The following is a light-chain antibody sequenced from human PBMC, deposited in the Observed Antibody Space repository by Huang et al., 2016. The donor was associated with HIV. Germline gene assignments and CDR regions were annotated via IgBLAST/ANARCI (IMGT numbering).Light chain of an antibody. CDR2: ATS. J-gene: IGKJ4*01. CDR3: QQSYSVPPLT. CDR1: QTISSY. V-gene: IGKV1-39*01. Sequence: DIQMTQSPSSLSASVGDRVTITCRTSQTISSYLNWYPQKPGKAPNLLIYATSSLKSGVPSRFSGSGSGTHFTLTITSLQPEDFATYYCQQSYSVPPLTFGGGTKVEIK.